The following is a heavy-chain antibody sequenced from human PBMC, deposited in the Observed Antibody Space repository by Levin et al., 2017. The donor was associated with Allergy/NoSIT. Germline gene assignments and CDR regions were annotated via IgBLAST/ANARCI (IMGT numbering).Heavy chain of an antibody. Sequence: GGSLRLSCAASGFTFGSYDMSWVRQAPGKRLEWVSFISGTGGITYYADSVRGRFTISRDNSKNTVSLQMNSLRAEDTAIYYCAQEERSGWSYFNNWGQGALVTVSS. D-gene: IGHD6-19*01. V-gene: IGHV3-23*01. CDR1: GFTFGSYD. CDR2: ISGTGGIT. CDR3: AQEERSGWSYFNN. J-gene: IGHJ4*02.